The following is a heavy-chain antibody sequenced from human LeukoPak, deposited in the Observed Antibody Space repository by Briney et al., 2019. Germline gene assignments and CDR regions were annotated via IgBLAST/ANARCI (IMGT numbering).Heavy chain of an antibody. Sequence: ASVKVSCKASGYTFTGYYMHWVRQAPGQGLGWMGWINPDSGGTIYAQNFQGRVTMTRDTSISTAYMELSSLRSDDTAVYYCARDRSTSCYLVEGCNWFDPWGQGTLVTVSS. CDR3: ARDRSTSCYLVEGCNWFDP. V-gene: IGHV1-2*02. CDR1: GYTFTGYY. CDR2: INPDSGGT. D-gene: IGHD2-2*01. J-gene: IGHJ5*02.